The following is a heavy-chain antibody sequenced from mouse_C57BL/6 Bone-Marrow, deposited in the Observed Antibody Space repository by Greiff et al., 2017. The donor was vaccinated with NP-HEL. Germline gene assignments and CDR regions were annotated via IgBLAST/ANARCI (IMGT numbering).Heavy chain of an antibody. J-gene: IGHJ4*01. D-gene: IGHD2-13*01. Sequence: QVQLQQPGAELVKPGASVKVSCKASGYTFTCYWMPWVRQRPGHGLEWIGRIHPSDSDTNYHQKFQGKATFTVDKSSSTAYMQLSSLTSEDSAVYSCAGDYDAIDYWGQGTSVTVSS. CDR2: IHPSDSDT. CDR1: GYTFTCYW. CDR3: AGDYDAIDY. V-gene: IGHV1-74*01.